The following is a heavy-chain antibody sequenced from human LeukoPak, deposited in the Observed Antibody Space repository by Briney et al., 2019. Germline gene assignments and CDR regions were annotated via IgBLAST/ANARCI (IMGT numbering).Heavy chain of an antibody. CDR2: INHSGST. D-gene: IGHD2-2*01. CDR3: ARAPDIVVVPAATNRFDP. V-gene: IGHV4-34*01. CDR1: GGSFSGYY. Sequence: SETLSLTCAVYGGSFSGYYWSWIRQPPGKGLEWIGEINHSGSTNYNPSHKSRVTISVDTSKNQFSLKLSSVTAADTAVYYCARAPDIVVVPAATNRFDPWGQGTLVTVSS. J-gene: IGHJ5*02.